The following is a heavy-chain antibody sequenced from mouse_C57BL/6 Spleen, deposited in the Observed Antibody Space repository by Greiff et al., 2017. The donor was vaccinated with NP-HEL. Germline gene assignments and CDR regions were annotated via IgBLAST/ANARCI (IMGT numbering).Heavy chain of an antibody. CDR3: ARRYYDYDRGFYYAMDY. CDR2: ISSGSSTI. D-gene: IGHD2-4*01. J-gene: IGHJ4*01. Sequence: EVKVVESGGGLVKPGGSLKLSCAASGFTFSDYGMHWVRQAPEKGLEWVAYISSGSSTIYYADTVKGRFTISRDNAKNTLFLQMTSLRSEDTAMYYCARRYYDYDRGFYYAMDYWGQGTSVTVSS. V-gene: IGHV5-17*01. CDR1: GFTFSDYG.